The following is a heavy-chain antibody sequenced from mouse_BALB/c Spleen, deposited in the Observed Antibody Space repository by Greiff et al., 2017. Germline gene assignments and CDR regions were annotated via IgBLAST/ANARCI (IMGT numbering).Heavy chain of an antibody. J-gene: IGHJ3*01. Sequence: VKLQESGPGLVQPSQSLSITCTVSGFSLTSYGVHWVRQPPGKGLEWLGVIWAGGSTNYNSALMSRLSISKDNSKSQVLLKMNSLQTDDTAMYYCARDHHYYGSSYGFAYWGQGTLVTVSA. V-gene: IGHV2-9*02. CDR1: GFSLTSYG. D-gene: IGHD1-1*01. CDR3: ARDHHYYGSSYGFAY. CDR2: IWAGGST.